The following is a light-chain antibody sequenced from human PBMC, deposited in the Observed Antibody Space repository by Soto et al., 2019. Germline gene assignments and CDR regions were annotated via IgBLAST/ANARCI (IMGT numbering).Light chain of an antibody. CDR1: SSNIGSNY. V-gene: IGLV1-47*01. CDR2: RNN. J-gene: IGLJ2*01. CDR3: GGWDDSLSGPV. Sequence: QSVLTQPPSASGTPGQRVNISCSGSSSNIGSNYVYWYRQFPGTAPKLLIQRNNQRPSGVPARFSGSKSGTSASLAISGLRSEDEAYYYCGGWDDSLSGPVFGGGTKLTV.